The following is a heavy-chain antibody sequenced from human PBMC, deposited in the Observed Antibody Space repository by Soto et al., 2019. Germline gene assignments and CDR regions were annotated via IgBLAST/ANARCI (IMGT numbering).Heavy chain of an antibody. Sequence: GGSRRLSCPASGFTFSNYAMSWVRQAPGKGLEWVSTITGSAGGTYYADSMKGRFTISRDNSKSTLYLQMYSLRVEDTAVYYCARESEHWGQGTLVTVSS. CDR3: ARESEH. J-gene: IGHJ4*02. CDR2: ITGSAGGT. CDR1: GFTFSNYA. D-gene: IGHD1-1*01. V-gene: IGHV3-23*01.